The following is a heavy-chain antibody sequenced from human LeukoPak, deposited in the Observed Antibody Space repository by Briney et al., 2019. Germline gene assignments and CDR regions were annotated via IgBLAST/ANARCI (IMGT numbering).Heavy chain of an antibody. CDR1: GDSVSSNSAA. CDR2: TYYRSKWYN. V-gene: IGHV6-1*01. J-gene: IGHJ3*02. D-gene: IGHD4-17*01. CDR3: ARDRAPYGDYFSI. Sequence: SQTLSLTCAISGDSVSSNSAALNWIRQSPSRGLEWLVRTYYRSKWYNDYAVSVKSRITINPDTSKNQFSLQLNSVTPEDTAVYYCARDRAPYGDYFSIWGQGTMVTVSS.